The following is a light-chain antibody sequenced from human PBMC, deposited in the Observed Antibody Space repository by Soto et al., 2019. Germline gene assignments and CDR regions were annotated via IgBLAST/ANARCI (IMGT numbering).Light chain of an antibody. CDR1: QTASNN. J-gene: IGKJ4*01. CDR2: GAS. Sequence: EIVMTQSPATLSVSPGERITLSCRSSQTASNNLAWLQQKPGQGPRLLIYGASTRATGIPDRFSGSGSGTEFTLTISSLQSEDFAIDSCQQYKHWRPGFGGGTKVEIK. CDR3: QQYKHWRPG. V-gene: IGKV3-15*01.